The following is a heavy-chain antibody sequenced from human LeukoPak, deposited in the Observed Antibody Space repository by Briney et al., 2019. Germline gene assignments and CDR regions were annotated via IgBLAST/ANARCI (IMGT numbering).Heavy chain of an antibody. V-gene: IGHV4-34*01. Sequence: PSETLSLTCGVYGGSFSGYYWSWIRQPPGKGLEWIGEINDSGRSNYKSSLKSRVTISVDTSKNQFSLKLSSVTAADTAVYYCARLMWGAVAGNFDYWGQGTLVTVSS. CDR1: GGSFSGYY. CDR3: ARLMWGAVAGNFDY. CDR2: INDSGRS. D-gene: IGHD6-19*01. J-gene: IGHJ4*02.